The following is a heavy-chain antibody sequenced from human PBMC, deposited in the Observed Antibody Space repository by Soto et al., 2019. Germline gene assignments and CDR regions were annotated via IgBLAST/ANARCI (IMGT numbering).Heavy chain of an antibody. CDR3: ARVHESIAARMDYYYYMDV. Sequence: WGSLRLSCAASGFTFSDYYMSWIRQAPGKGLEWVSYISSSGSTIYYADSVKGRFTISRDNAKNSLYLQMNSLRAEDTAVYYCARVHESIAARMDYYYYMDVWGKGTTVTVSS. CDR1: GFTFSDYY. V-gene: IGHV3-11*01. CDR2: ISSSGSTI. J-gene: IGHJ6*03. D-gene: IGHD6-13*01.